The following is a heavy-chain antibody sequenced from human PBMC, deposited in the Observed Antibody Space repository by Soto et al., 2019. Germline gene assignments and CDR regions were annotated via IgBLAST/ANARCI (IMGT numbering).Heavy chain of an antibody. CDR2: ISYDGSNK. CDR1: GFTFSSYG. D-gene: IGHD2-8*01. J-gene: IGHJ4*02. CDR3: AKGGNASNFDY. Sequence: QVQLVESGGGVVQPGRSLRLSCAASGFTFSSYGMHWVRQAPGKGLEWVAVISYDGSNKYYADSVKGRFTISRDNSKNTLYLQMNSLRAEDTAVYYCAKGGNASNFDYWGQGTLVTVSS. V-gene: IGHV3-30*18.